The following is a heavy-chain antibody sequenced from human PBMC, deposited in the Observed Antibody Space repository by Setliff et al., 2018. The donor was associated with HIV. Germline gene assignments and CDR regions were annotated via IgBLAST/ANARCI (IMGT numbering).Heavy chain of an antibody. Sequence: GGSLRLSCAASGFTFNNNGMSWVRQAPGKGLEWVSGITSNGGRTGYADSVKGRFTISRDNAKNSLYLQMNSLRAEDTALYYCAREPYYDILTGYLDCWGQGALVTVSS. CDR2: ITSNGGRT. CDR3: AREPYYDILTGYLDC. J-gene: IGHJ4*02. D-gene: IGHD3-9*01. CDR1: GFTFNNNG. V-gene: IGHV3-20*04.